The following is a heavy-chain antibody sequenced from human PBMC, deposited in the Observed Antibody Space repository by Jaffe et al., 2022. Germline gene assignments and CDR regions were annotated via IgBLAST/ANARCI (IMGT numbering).Heavy chain of an antibody. J-gene: IGHJ6*03. V-gene: IGHV7-4-1*02. CDR3: ARVSRTDKPYYAYYMDV. D-gene: IGHD1-1*01. CDR1: GYTFSSYS. Sequence: QVQLVQSGSELKKPGTSVKVSCKASGYTFSSYSMNWVRQAPGQGLEWMGWINIKTGNPTYAQGFTGRFVFSLDTSVSTAYLQISSLKAEDTAVYYCARVSRTDKPYYAYYMDVWGKGTTVTVSS. CDR2: INIKTGNP.